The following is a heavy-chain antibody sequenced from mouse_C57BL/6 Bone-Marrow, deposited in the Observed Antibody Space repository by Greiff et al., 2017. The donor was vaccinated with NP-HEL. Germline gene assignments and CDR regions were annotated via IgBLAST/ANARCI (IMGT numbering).Heavy chain of an antibody. Sequence: VQLQQPGAELVKPGASVKMSCKASGYTFTSYWITWVKQRPGQGLEWLGDIYPGSGSTNYNEKFKSKATLTADTSSSTAYMQLSSLTSEDSAVYYCAVLLRSNYWGQGTTLTVSS. J-gene: IGHJ2*01. D-gene: IGHD1-1*01. CDR1: GYTFTSYW. CDR3: AVLLRSNY. CDR2: IYPGSGST. V-gene: IGHV1-55*01.